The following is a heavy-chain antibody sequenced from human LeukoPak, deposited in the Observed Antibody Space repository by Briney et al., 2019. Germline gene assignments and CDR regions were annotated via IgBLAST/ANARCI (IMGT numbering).Heavy chain of an antibody. CDR2: IWSDGTNK. J-gene: IGHJ4*02. D-gene: IGHD3-10*01. V-gene: IGHV3-30*02. Sequence: PGGSLRLSCAASGFTFSSYDMHWVRQAPGKGLEWVAFIWSDGTNKYYADSVKGRFTISRDNSKNTLYLQMNSLRAEDTAVYYCAKDLLWFGELYQDWGQGTLVTVSS. CDR1: GFTFSSYD. CDR3: AKDLLWFGELYQD.